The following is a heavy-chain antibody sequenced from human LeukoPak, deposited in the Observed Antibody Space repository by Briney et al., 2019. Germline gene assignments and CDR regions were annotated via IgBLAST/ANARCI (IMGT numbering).Heavy chain of an antibody. Sequence: PGGSLRLSCAASGFTFSDYYMSCIRQAPGKGLEWVSYISSSGSATYYADSVKGRFTISRDNAKKSLYLQMNSLRAEDTAVYNCVREYCSSTSCYSFHYWGQGTLVTVSS. D-gene: IGHD2-2*02. CDR1: GFTFSDYY. J-gene: IGHJ4*02. CDR2: ISSSGSAT. V-gene: IGHV3-11*01. CDR3: VREYCSSTSCYSFHY.